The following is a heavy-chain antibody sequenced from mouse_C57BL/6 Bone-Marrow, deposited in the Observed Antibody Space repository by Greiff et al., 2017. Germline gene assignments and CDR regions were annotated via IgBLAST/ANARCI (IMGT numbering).Heavy chain of an antibody. J-gene: IGHJ4*01. CDR1: GFTFSDYG. V-gene: IGHV5-17*01. CDR2: ISSGSSTI. Sequence: EVQLQQSGGGLVKPGGSLKLSCAASGFTFSDYGMHWVRQAPEKGLEWVAYISSGSSTIYYADTVKGRFTISRDNAKNTLFLQMTSLRSEDTAMYYCASSYYGMDYWGQGTSVTVSS. CDR3: ASSYYGMDY.